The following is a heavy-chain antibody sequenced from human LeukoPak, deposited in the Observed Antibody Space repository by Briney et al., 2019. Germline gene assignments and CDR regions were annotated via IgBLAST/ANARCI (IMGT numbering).Heavy chain of an antibody. CDR2: IYYSGST. J-gene: IGHJ6*02. CDR1: GGPISSYY. CDR3: ARRSVYYGMDV. V-gene: IGHV4-59*08. Sequence: AVPLSLTCTVSGGPISSYYWSWIRQPPGKGLEWIGYIYYSGSTNYNPSLKSRVTISVDTSKNKFSLKLSSVTAADTAVYYCARRSVYYGMDVWGQGTTVTVSS.